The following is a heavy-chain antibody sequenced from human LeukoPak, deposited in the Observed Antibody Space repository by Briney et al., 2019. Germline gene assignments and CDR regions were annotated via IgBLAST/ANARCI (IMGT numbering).Heavy chain of an antibody. D-gene: IGHD3-10*01. CDR1: GGSISSYY. J-gene: IGHJ5*02. CDR2: INHSGST. V-gene: IGHV4-34*01. CDR3: ARLRVDYYGSGSYPNWFDP. Sequence: SETLSLTCTVSGGSISSYYWSWIRQPPGKGLEWIGEINHSGSTNYNPSLKSRVTISVDTSKNQSSLKLSSVTAADTAVYYCARLRVDYYGSGSYPNWFDPWGQGTLVTVSS.